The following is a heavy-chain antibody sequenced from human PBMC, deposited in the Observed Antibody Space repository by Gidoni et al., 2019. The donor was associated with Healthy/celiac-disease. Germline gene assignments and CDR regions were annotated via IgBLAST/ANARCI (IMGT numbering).Heavy chain of an antibody. CDR3: ARGQRRGWLQFPFDY. V-gene: IGHV4-34*01. CDR2: INHSGST. D-gene: IGHD5-12*01. CDR1: GGSFSGYY. Sequence: QVQLQQWGAGLLKPSETLSLTCAVYGGSFSGYYWSWIRQPPGKGLEWIGEINHSGSTNYNPSLKSRVTISVDTSKNQFSLKLSSVTAADTAVYYCARGQRRGWLQFPFDYWGQGTLVTVSS. J-gene: IGHJ4*02.